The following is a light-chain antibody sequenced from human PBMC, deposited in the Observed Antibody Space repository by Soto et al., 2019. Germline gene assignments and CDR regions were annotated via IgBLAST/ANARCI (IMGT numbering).Light chain of an antibody. CDR1: SSNIGAGYD. CDR2: GNT. J-gene: IGLJ2*01. Sequence: QSVLTQPPSVSGAPGQRVTISCSGSSSNIGAGYDVHWYQQLPETAPKLLIYGNTNGPSGVPDRFSGSKSGISASLAITGLQAEDEADYYCQSYDSSLSVVFGGGTKLTVL. V-gene: IGLV1-40*01. CDR3: QSYDSSLSVV.